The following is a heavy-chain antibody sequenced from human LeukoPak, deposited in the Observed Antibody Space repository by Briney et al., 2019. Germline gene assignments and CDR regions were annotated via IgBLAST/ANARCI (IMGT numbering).Heavy chain of an antibody. J-gene: IGHJ4*02. Sequence: ASVKVSCKASGYTFTSYGISWVRQAPGQGLEWMGWISAYNGNTNYAQKLQGRVTMTTDTSTSTAYMELRSLRSDDTAVYYCARVKRGPYYYDSSGYSHTDYWGQGTLVTVSS. D-gene: IGHD3-22*01. V-gene: IGHV1-18*01. CDR1: GYTFTSYG. CDR2: ISAYNGNT. CDR3: ARVKRGPYYYDSSGYSHTDY.